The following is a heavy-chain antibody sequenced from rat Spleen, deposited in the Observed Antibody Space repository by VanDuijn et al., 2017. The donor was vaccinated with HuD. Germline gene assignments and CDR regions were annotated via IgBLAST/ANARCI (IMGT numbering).Heavy chain of an antibody. CDR3: TTGAQPRD. CDR1: GFTFSNYD. CDR2: ISFDGSST. V-gene: IGHV5-20*01. J-gene: IGHJ2*01. D-gene: IGHD1-10*01. Sequence: EVQLVESGGGLVQPGRSMKLSCAASGFTFSNYDMAWVRQAPTKGLEWVASISFDGSSTYYRDSVKGRFTISRDDAKSTLYLQMDSLRSDDTATYYCTTGAQPRDWGQGVMVTVSS.